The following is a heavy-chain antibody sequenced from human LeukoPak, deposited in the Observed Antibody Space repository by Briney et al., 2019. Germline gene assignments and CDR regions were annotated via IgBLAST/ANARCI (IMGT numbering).Heavy chain of an antibody. CDR2: INPQSGGK. CDR1: GYTFPGYY. CDR3: ARAKGAVDQNWFDL. D-gene: IGHD6-19*01. Sequence: SVQVSCKACGYTFPGYYMHWLRQPPAQGLAWVGRINPQSGGKNYAQKFQGRVTMTRDTSISTAYMELSRLRFDDTAVYCCARAKGAVDQNWFDLWGQGTLVTVSS. V-gene: IGHV1-2*06. J-gene: IGHJ5*02.